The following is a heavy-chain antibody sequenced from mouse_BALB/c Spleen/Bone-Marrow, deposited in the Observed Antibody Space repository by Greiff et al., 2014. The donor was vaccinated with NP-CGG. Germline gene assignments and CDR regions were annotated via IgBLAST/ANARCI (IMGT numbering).Heavy chain of an antibody. D-gene: IGHD2-1*01. V-gene: IGHV1-66*01. CDR3: ARSGYVGNYPYFDY. CDR2: IFPGSGNT. J-gene: IGHJ2*01. Sequence: VKLVESGPELVKPGASVKISCKASGYSFTSYYIHWVKQRPGQGLEWIGWIFPGSGNTKYNEKFKGKATLTADTSSSTAYMQLSSLTSKDSAVYFCARSGYVGNYPYFDYWGQGTTLTVSS. CDR1: GYSFTSYY.